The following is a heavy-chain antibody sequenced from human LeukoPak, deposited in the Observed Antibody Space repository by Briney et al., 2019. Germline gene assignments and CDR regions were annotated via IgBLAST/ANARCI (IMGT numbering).Heavy chain of an antibody. CDR3: ARDHYYYDSSGYPLDY. CDR2: INPNSGGT. D-gene: IGHD3-22*01. V-gene: IGHV1-2*02. J-gene: IGHJ4*02. CDR1: GYTFTGYY. Sequence: ASVKVSCKASGYTFTGYYMHWVRQAPGQGLEWMGWINPNSGGTNYAQKFQGRVTMTRDTSISTAYMELSRLRSDDTAVYYCARDHYYYDSSGYPLDYWGQGTLVTVSS.